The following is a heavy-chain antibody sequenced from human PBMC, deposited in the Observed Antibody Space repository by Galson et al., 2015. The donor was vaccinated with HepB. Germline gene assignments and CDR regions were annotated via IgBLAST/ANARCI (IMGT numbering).Heavy chain of an antibody. Sequence: LSLSCAASGFTFSSYSMNWVRQAPGKGLEWVSYISSSSSTIYYADSVKGRFTISRDNAKNSLYLQMNSLRDEDTAVYYCARGQWFGELLYEYGMDVWGQGTTVTVSS. V-gene: IGHV3-48*02. CDR1: GFTFSSYS. D-gene: IGHD3-10*01. CDR3: ARGQWFGELLYEYGMDV. CDR2: ISSSSSTI. J-gene: IGHJ6*02.